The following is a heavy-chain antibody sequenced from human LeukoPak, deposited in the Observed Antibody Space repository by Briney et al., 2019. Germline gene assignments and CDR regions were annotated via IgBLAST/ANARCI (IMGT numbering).Heavy chain of an antibody. Sequence: GGSLRLSCAASGFTFSSYWMSWVRQAPGKGLEWVAVVSYDGTKISYADSVKGRFTMSRDISKNTLYLQMNSLKPEDSALYYCARDRVQIWSYVGTFDSWGQGTLVTVSS. V-gene: IGHV3-30-3*01. CDR2: VSYDGTKI. J-gene: IGHJ4*02. D-gene: IGHD5-18*01. CDR3: ARDRVQIWSYVGTFDS. CDR1: GFTFSSYW.